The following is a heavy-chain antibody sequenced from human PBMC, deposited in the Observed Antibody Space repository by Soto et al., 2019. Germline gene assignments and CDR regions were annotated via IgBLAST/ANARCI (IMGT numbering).Heavy chain of an antibody. V-gene: IGHV3-48*02. CDR2: ISSSSSTI. J-gene: IGHJ4*02. CDR1: GFTFSTYS. D-gene: IGHD1-26*01. CDR3: ARGTLGGGGY. Sequence: EVQLVESGGGLVQPGGSLRLSCAASGFTFSTYSMNWVRQAPGKGLEWVAYISSSSSTIYYADSVKGRFTVSRDNAKNSLYLQMNSLRDEDTAVYYCARGTLGGGGYWGQGTLVTVSS.